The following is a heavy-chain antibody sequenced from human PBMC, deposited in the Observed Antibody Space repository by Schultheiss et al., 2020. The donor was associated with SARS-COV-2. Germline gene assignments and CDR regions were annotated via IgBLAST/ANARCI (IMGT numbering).Heavy chain of an antibody. Sequence: GGSLRLSCAASGFTFSSYAMSWVRQAPGKGLVWVSVIYSGGSTYYADSVKGRFTISRDNSKNTLYLQMNSLRAEDTAVYYCARDSSSLPFYYYYYGMDVWGQGTTVTVSS. J-gene: IGHJ6*02. CDR2: IYSGGST. CDR1: GFTFSSYA. D-gene: IGHD5/OR15-5a*01. CDR3: ARDSSSLPFYYYYYGMDV. V-gene: IGHV3-66*01.